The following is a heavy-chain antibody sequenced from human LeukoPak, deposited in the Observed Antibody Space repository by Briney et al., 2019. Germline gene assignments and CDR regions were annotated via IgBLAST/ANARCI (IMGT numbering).Heavy chain of an antibody. Sequence: ASVKVSCKASGYTFTSYDINWVRQATGQGLEWMGWMNPNSGNTGYAQKFQGRVTITRNTSISTAYMELSSLRSEDTTVYYCARGALSTAMATDYYYYYMDVWGKGTTVTVSS. V-gene: IGHV1-8*03. D-gene: IGHD5-18*01. CDR2: MNPNSGNT. CDR1: GYTFTSYD. CDR3: ARGALSTAMATDYYYYYMDV. J-gene: IGHJ6*03.